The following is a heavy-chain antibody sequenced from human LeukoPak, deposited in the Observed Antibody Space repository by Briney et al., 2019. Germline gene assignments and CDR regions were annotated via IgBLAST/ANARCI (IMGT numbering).Heavy chain of an antibody. CDR2: ISYDGSNK. D-gene: IGHD1-26*01. CDR1: GLTFGDYG. V-gene: IGHV3-30*18. CDR3: AKDSWAGSYYFDY. J-gene: IGHJ4*02. Sequence: PGGSLRLSCTGSGLTFGDYGMSWCRQAPGKGLEWVAVISYDGSNKYYADSVKGRFTISRDNSKNTLYLQMNSLRAEDTAVYYCAKDSWAGSYYFDYWGQRTLVTVSS.